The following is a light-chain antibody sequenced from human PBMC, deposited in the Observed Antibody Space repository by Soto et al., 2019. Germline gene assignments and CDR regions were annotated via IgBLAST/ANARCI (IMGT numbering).Light chain of an antibody. CDR3: QQYNSYPT. CDR2: DAS. CDR1: QSISSW. Sequence: DIQMTQSPSTLSASVGDRFTITCRARQSISSWLALYQQKPGKAPKLLIYDASSLESGVPSRFSGSGSGTEFTLTISSLQPDDFATYYCQQYNSYPTCGQGTKLEIK. J-gene: IGKJ2*01. V-gene: IGKV1-5*01.